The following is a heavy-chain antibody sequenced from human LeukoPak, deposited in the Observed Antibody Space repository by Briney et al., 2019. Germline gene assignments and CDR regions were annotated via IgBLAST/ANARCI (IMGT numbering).Heavy chain of an antibody. CDR3: ARGYYGSGSISFDP. CDR1: GYTFTSYD. Sequence: GASVKVSCKASGYTFTSYDINWVRQATGQGLEWMGWMNPNSGNTGYAHKFQGRVTMTRNTSISTAYMELSSLRSEDTAVYYCARGYYGSGSISFDPWGQGTLVTVSS. D-gene: IGHD3-10*01. CDR2: MNPNSGNT. V-gene: IGHV1-8*01. J-gene: IGHJ5*02.